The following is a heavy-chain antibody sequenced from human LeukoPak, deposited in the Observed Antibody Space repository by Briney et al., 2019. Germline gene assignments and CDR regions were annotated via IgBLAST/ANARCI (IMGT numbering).Heavy chain of an antibody. V-gene: IGHV4-30-2*01. CDR2: IYHSGST. D-gene: IGHD3-22*01. CDR3: ARELSSVSMIVVVSPSDAFDI. CDR1: GGSISSGGYY. Sequence: PSETLSLSCTVSGGSISSGGYYWSWIRQPPGKGLEWIGYIYHSGSTYYNPSLKSRVTISVDRSKNQFFLKLSSVTAADTAVYYCARELSSVSMIVVVSPSDAFDIWGQGTMVTVSS. J-gene: IGHJ3*02.